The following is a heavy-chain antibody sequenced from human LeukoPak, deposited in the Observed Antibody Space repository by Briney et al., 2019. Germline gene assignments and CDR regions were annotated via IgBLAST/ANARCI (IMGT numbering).Heavy chain of an antibody. Sequence: SGTLSLTCAVYGVSFSGYYWSWIRRPPGKGLEWIGEINHSGSTNYNPSLKSRVTISVDTSKNQFSLKLSSVTAADTAVYYCASSSRRRYSSSAYYYYGMDVWGQGTTVTVSS. CDR3: ASSSRRRYSSSAYYYYGMDV. CDR2: INHSGST. J-gene: IGHJ6*02. CDR1: GVSFSGYY. D-gene: IGHD6-6*01. V-gene: IGHV4-34*01.